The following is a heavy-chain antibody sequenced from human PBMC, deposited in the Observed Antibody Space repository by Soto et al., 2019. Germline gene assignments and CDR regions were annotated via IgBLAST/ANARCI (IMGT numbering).Heavy chain of an antibody. J-gene: IGHJ6*02. CDR2: ISSSDSYI. D-gene: IGHD2-21*01. CDR1: GFTFSSYT. CDR3: ARDPRLHVMAV. V-gene: IGHV3-21*01. Sequence: GGSLRLSCAASGFTFSSYTMNWVRQAPGKGLEWVSSISSSDSYIHYADSVKGRFTISRDNAKNSLYLRMNSLRAEDTAVYYCARDPRLHVMAVWGQGTTVTVSS.